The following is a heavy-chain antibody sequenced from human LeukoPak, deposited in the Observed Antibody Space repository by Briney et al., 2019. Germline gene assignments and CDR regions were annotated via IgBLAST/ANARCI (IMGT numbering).Heavy chain of an antibody. CDR3: ARAVFGELYFTFDY. D-gene: IGHD3-10*01. V-gene: IGHV4-59*01. J-gene: IGHJ4*02. CDR2: IYYSGST. CDR1: GGSISSYY. Sequence: SETLSLTCTVSGGSISSYYWSWIRQPPGKGLEWIGYIYYSGSTNYNPSLKSRVTISVDTSKNQFSLKLSSVTAADTAVYYCARAVFGELYFTFDYWGQGTLVTVSS.